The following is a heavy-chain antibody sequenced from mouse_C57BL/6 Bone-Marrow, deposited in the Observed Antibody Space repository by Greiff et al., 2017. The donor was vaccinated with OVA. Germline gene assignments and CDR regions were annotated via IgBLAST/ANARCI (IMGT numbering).Heavy chain of an antibody. CDR3: TRQLGRSGY. D-gene: IGHD3-3*01. CDR1: GYSFTSYS. Sequence: VQLQQSGAELARPGASVKLSCKASGYSFTSYSISWVKQSTGQSLEWIGEIYPNSGNTYYNEKFKGKATLTADKSSSTAYMELRSLTSEESAVYNYTRQLGRSGYWGQGTTLTVSS. CDR2: IYPNSGNT. V-gene: IGHV1-81*01. J-gene: IGHJ2*01.